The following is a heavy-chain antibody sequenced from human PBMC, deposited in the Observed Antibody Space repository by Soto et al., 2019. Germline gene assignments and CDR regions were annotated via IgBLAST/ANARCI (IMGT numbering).Heavy chain of an antibody. J-gene: IGHJ1*01. Sequence: GGSLRLSCLASGFTFNKYAIHWVRQAPGKGLQYVSAIDNNGASTYYIDSVKGRFTISRGNSMNTVYLQMSSLRVEDTAVYYCVKTISGGFHAEYFEYWGQGTLVTVSS. V-gene: IGHV3-64D*06. D-gene: IGHD1-26*01. CDR2: IDNNGAST. CDR1: GFTFNKYA. CDR3: VKTISGGFHAEYFEY.